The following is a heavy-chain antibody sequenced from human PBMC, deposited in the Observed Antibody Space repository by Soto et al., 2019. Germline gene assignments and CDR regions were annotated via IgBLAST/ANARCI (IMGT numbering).Heavy chain of an antibody. D-gene: IGHD3-10*01. Sequence: SVKVSCKSSVLGIYISSGRCVQPAKRKSLEWIGWIVVGSGNTNYAQKFQERVTITRDMSTSTAYMELSSLRSEDTAVYYCAARGTIGYGSGSYYYGMDVWGQGTTVTVSS. CDR1: VLGIYISS. CDR2: IVVGSGNT. CDR3: AARGTIGYGSGSYYYGMDV. J-gene: IGHJ6*02. V-gene: IGHV1-58*01.